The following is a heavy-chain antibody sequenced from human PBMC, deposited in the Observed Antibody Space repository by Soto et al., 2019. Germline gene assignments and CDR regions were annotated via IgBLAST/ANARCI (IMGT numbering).Heavy chain of an antibody. Sequence: QITLNESGPPLVKPTQTLTLTCTFSGFSLGTYGVGVGWIRQPPGKALEWLALIYWDDDKRYSPSLKSRLTITKDTSKRQVSLPLPAMDPVDTATYYCAHRGGGIADWYFDLWGRGPAVIVSS. CDR2: IYWDDDK. J-gene: IGHJ2*01. V-gene: IGHV2-5*02. D-gene: IGHD1-26*01. CDR3: AHRGGGIADWYFDL. CDR1: GFSLGTYGVG.